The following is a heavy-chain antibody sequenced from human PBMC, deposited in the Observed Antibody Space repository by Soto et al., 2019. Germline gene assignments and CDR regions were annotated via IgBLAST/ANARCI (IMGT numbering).Heavy chain of an antibody. CDR2: ISYDGSNK. CDR1: GFTFSSYA. CDR3: ARELGDSYYYGMDV. D-gene: IGHD3-16*01. V-gene: IGHV3-30-3*01. Sequence: QVQLVESGGGVVQPGRSLRLSCAASGFTFSSYAMHWVRQAPGKGLEWVAVISYDGSNKYYADSVKGRFTISRDNSKNTLYLQMNSLRAEDTAVYYCARELGDSYYYGMDVWGQGTTVTVSS. J-gene: IGHJ6*02.